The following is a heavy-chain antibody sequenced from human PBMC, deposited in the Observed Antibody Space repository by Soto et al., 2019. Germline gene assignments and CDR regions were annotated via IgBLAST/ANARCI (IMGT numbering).Heavy chain of an antibody. J-gene: IGHJ4*02. CDR2: FIPVYRTL. D-gene: IGHD3-3*01. Sequence: SVKVSCKASGCSFGNSAINWVRQTPGQGLEWLGGFIPVYRTLNYAQKFQGRVTITADESTGTAYMTLSSLASDDTAVYYCATGVIWIGYFTVDSWGQGTRVTVS. CDR1: GCSFGNSA. CDR3: ATGVIWIGYFTVDS. V-gene: IGHV1-69*13.